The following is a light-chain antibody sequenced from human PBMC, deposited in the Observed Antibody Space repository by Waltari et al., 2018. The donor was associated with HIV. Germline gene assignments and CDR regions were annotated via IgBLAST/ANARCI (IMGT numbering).Light chain of an antibody. CDR3: QSYDSSLSVWV. V-gene: IGLV1-40*01. Sequence: QSVLTQPPSVSGAPGQRVTISCPGSSSNIGAGYAVHWYQQIPGTAPKLLIYGNSHRPSGVPDRFSGSKSGTSASLAITGLQAEDEADYYCQSYDSSLSVWVFGGGTKLTVL. CDR1: SSNIGAGYA. CDR2: GNS. J-gene: IGLJ3*02.